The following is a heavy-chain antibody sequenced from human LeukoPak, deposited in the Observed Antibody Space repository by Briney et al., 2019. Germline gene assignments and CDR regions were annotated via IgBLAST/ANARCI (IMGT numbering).Heavy chain of an antibody. CDR2: ISYDGSNK. D-gene: IGHD3-16*01. V-gene: IGHV3-30*18. CDR1: GFTFSSYG. Sequence: GRSLRLSCAASGFTFSSYGMHWVRQAPGKGLEWVAVISYDGSNKYYADSVKGRFTISRDNSKNTLYLQMNSLRAEDTAVYYCANVNRGGAFDIWGQGTMVTVSS. J-gene: IGHJ3*02. CDR3: ANVNRGGAFDI.